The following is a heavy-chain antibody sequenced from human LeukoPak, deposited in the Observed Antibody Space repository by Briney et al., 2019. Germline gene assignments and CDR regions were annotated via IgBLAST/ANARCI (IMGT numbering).Heavy chain of an antibody. Sequence: GGSLKLSCEASGFTFSGYSMNWVRQAPGKGLEWISYISHGSTRIFYADFVEGRFTVSRDDAKNALYLQMNSLRVEDTAVYYCARDPGYSYAMDSWGQGTLVIVSS. V-gene: IGHV3-48*01. CDR3: ARDPGYSYAMDS. CDR1: GFTFSGYS. CDR2: ISHGSTRI. D-gene: IGHD5-18*01. J-gene: IGHJ4*02.